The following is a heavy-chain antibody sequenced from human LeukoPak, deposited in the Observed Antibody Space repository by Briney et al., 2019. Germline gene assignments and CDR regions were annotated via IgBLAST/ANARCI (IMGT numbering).Heavy chain of an antibody. Sequence: PGGSLRLSCAASGFTFSSYGMHWVRQAPGKGLGWVAFIRYDGSNKYYAGSVKGRFTISRDNSKNTLYLQMNSLRAEDTAVYYCAKQRYQLLYDLDYYYYMDVWGKGTTVTVSS. CDR1: GFTFSSYG. CDR3: AKQRYQLLYDLDYYYYMDV. J-gene: IGHJ6*03. D-gene: IGHD2-2*02. CDR2: IRYDGSNK. V-gene: IGHV3-30*02.